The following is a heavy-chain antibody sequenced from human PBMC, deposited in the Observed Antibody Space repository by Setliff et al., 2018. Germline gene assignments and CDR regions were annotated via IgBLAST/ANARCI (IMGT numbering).Heavy chain of an antibody. Sequence: GESLKISCKGSGYSFTSYWIGWVRQMPGKGLEWMGIIYPGDSDTRYSPSFQGQVTISADKSISTAYLQWSSLKASDTAMYYCARHSEGYYDSSGYSLDYWGQGTLVTVS. V-gene: IGHV5-51*01. J-gene: IGHJ4*02. D-gene: IGHD3-22*01. CDR3: ARHSEGYYDSSGYSLDY. CDR1: GYSFTSYW. CDR2: IYPGDSDT.